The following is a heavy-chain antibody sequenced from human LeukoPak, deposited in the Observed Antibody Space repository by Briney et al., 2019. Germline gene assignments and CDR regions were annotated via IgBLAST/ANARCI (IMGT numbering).Heavy chain of an antibody. CDR1: GVSIRNYY. CDR2: IDYSGRT. D-gene: IGHD3-22*01. CDR3: ARRKDSSRWNGRDNWFDP. Sequence: SETLSLTCTVSGVSIRNYYWNWIRQTPGKGLEWIGYIDYSGRTLYNPSFESRVTISRDTSKTQFSLKLSSVTAADTAVYYCARRKDSSRWNGRDNWFDPWGQGTLVTVSS. J-gene: IGHJ5*02. V-gene: IGHV4-59*08.